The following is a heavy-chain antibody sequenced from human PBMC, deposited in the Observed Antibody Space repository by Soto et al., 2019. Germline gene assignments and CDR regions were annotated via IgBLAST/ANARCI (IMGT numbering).Heavy chain of an antibody. V-gene: IGHV1-58*01. Sequence: SVKVSCKASGFTFTSSAVQWVRQARGQRLEWIGWIVVGSGNTNYAQKFQERVTITRDMSTSTAYMELSSLRSEDTAVYYCAAEVSWSSSWYGIFDFWGQGPLVTVSS. CDR3: AAEVSWSSSWYGIFDF. D-gene: IGHD6-13*01. CDR1: GFTFTSSA. CDR2: IVVGSGNT. J-gene: IGHJ4*02.